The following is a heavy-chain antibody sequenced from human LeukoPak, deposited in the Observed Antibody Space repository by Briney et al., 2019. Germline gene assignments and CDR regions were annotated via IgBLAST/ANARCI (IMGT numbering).Heavy chain of an antibody. V-gene: IGHV3-23*01. J-gene: IGHJ4*02. CDR2: ISGSGDTT. Sequence: GGSLRLSCAASGFTFSSYAMSWVRQAPGKGLEWVSTISGSGDTTYYADSVKGRFTISRDNSKNTLYLQMNSLRAEDTAVYFCAKDQVVPFDYWGQGTLVTVSS. CDR3: AKDQVVPFDY. D-gene: IGHD2-2*01. CDR1: GFTFSSYA.